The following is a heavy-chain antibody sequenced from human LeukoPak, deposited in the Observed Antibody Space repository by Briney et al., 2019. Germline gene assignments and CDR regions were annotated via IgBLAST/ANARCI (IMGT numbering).Heavy chain of an antibody. Sequence: ASVKVSCKASGYTFTGYYMHWVRQAPGQGLEWMGWINPNSGGTNYAQKFQGRVTMTRDTSISTAYMELSRLRSDDTAVYYCARPADVVPAAYDAFDIWGQGTMVTVSS. D-gene: IGHD2-2*01. CDR3: ARPADVVPAAYDAFDI. CDR2: INPNSGGT. J-gene: IGHJ3*02. CDR1: GYTFTGYY. V-gene: IGHV1-2*02.